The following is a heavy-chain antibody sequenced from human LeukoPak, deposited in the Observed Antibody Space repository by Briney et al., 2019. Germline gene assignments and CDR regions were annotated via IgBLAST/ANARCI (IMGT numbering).Heavy chain of an antibody. J-gene: IGHJ4*02. CDR1: GFSFSTYG. CDR3: ARDREYYFDY. CDR2: IWYDGRNK. V-gene: IGHV3-33*01. Sequence: PGGSLRLSCAASGFSFSTYGMHWVRQAPGKGLEWMADIWYDGRNKDYAESVKGRFTISRDNAKNSLYLQMNSLRAEDTAVYYCARDREYYFDYWSQGTLVTVSS.